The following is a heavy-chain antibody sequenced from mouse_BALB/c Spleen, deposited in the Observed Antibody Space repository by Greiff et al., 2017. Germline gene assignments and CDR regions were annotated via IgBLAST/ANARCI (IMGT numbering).Heavy chain of an antibody. J-gene: IGHJ1*01. CDR2: IYPGNGDT. D-gene: IGHD2-14*01. CDR3: ARANRRGYFDV. V-gene: IGHV1-12*01. Sequence: QVQLQQPGAELVKPGASVKMSCKASGYTFTSYNMHWVKQTPGQGLEWIGAIYPGNGDTSYNQKFKGKATLTADKSSSTAYMQLSSLTSEDSAVYYCARANRRGYFDVWGAGTTVTVSS. CDR1: GYTFTSYN.